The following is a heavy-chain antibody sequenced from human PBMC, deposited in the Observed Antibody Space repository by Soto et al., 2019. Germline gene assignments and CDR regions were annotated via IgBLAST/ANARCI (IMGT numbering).Heavy chain of an antibody. J-gene: IGHJ3*02. V-gene: IGHV3-23*01. CDR3: ARISYGSGSYYGPAFDI. Sequence: GGSLRLSCAASGFTFSSYSMSWVRQAPGKGLEWVSGFRTGGDDATTYYADSVKGRFTISRDNSKNMLFLQMNSLRAEDTAIYYCARISYGSGSYYGPAFDIWGQGTMVTVSS. CDR1: GFTFSSYS. CDR2: FRTGGDDATT. D-gene: IGHD3-10*01.